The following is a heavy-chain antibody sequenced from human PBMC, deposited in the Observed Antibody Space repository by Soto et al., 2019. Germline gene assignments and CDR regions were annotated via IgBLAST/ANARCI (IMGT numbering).Heavy chain of an antibody. CDR2: ISYSGST. CDR1: GASVSSGNYY. V-gene: IGHV4-61*01. J-gene: IGHJ4*02. D-gene: IGHD1-26*01. CDR3: ARGSGSYYAY. Sequence: QVQLQESGPGLVKPSETLSLTCTVSGASVSSGNYYWSWIRQPPGKGLECIGYISYSGSTNYNPSLQSRVTISVHTSKNQFSLKLSSVTAADTAVYYCARGSGSYYAYWGQGTLVTVSS.